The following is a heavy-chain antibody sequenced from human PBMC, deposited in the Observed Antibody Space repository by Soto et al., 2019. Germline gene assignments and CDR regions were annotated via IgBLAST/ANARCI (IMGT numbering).Heavy chain of an antibody. CDR2: IIPIFGTA. CDR1: GGTFSSYA. D-gene: IGHD3-3*01. J-gene: IGHJ6*02. CDR3: ARVGTTIFGVVIPPNYYYYGMDV. V-gene: IGHV1-69*12. Sequence: QVQLVQSGAEVKKPGSSVKVSCKASGGTFSSYAISWVRQAPGQGLEWMGGIIPIFGTANYAQKFQGRVTINADESTSTAYMELSSLRSEDTAVYYCARVGTTIFGVVIPPNYYYYGMDVWGQGTTVTVSS.